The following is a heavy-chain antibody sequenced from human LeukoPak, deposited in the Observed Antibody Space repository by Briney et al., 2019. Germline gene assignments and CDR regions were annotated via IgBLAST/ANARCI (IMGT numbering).Heavy chain of an antibody. CDR2: IYHSGST. Sequence: SETLSVTCTVSGYSISSGYYWGWIRQPPGKGLEWIGNIYHSGSTFYNPSLKSRVTISVDTSKNQFSLKLSSVTAADTAVYYCARHTAEKYNWFDRWGQGTLVTVSS. CDR1: GYSISSGYY. D-gene: IGHD5-24*01. V-gene: IGHV4-38-2*02. J-gene: IGHJ5*02. CDR3: ARHTAEKYNWFDR.